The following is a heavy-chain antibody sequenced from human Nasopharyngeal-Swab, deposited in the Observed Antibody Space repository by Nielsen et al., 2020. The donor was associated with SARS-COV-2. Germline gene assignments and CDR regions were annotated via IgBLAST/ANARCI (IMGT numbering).Heavy chain of an antibody. J-gene: IGHJ5*02. CDR3: AREYGSTTWNNWFDP. V-gene: IGHV1-46*01. CDR2: INPSGGST. CDR1: GYTFTSYY. D-gene: IGHD2-15*01. Sequence: ASVKVSCKASGYTFTSYYMNWVRQAPGQGLEWMGIINPSGGSTSYAQKFQGRVTMTRDTSTSTVYMELSSLRSEDTAVYYCAREYGSTTWNNWFDPWGQGTLVTVSS.